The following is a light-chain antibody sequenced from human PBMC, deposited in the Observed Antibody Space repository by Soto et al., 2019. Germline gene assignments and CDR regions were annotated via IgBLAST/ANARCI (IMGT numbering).Light chain of an antibody. CDR1: SSDVGGYNY. V-gene: IGLV2-14*01. CDR2: DVS. CDR3: SSYTSSSTLVV. Sequence: QSVLTQPASVSGSPGQSITISCTGTSSDVGGYNYVSWYQQHPGKAPKLMIYDVSNRPSGVSNRFSGSKSGNTASLTISGLQAEDEADYYCSSYTSSSTLVVFGGGTKPHRP. J-gene: IGLJ2*01.